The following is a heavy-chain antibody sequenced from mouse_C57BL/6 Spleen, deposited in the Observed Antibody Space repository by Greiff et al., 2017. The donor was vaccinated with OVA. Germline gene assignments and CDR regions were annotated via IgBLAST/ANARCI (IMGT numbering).Heavy chain of an antibody. CDR3: VRYGYEDAMDY. V-gene: IGHV10-1*01. CDR1: GFSFNTYA. J-gene: IGHJ4*01. Sequence: EVQRVESGGGLVQPKGSLKLSCAASGFSFNTYAMNWVRQAPGKGLEWVARIRSKSNNYATYYADSVKDRFTISRDDSESMLYLQMNNLKTEDTAMYYCVRYGYEDAMDYWGQGTSVTVSS. D-gene: IGHD2-2*01. CDR2: IRSKSNNYAT.